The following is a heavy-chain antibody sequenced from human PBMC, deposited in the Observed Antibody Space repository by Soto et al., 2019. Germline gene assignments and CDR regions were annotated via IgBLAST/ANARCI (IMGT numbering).Heavy chain of an antibody. Sequence: QSQTLSLTCAISGDSVSSNSAAWNWIRQSPSRGLEWLGRTYYRSKWYNDYAVSVKSRITINPDTSKNQFSLQLNSVTPEDTAVYYCARDEGFWYDSSGPTGYYFDYWGQGTLVTVSS. J-gene: IGHJ4*02. CDR2: TYYRSKWYN. D-gene: IGHD3-22*01. V-gene: IGHV6-1*01. CDR3: ARDEGFWYDSSGPTGYYFDY. CDR1: GDSVSSNSAA.